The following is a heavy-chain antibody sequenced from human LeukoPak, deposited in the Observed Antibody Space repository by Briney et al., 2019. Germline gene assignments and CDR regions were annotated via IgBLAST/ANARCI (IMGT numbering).Heavy chain of an antibody. CDR2: ISSSSSYI. V-gene: IGHV3-21*04. CDR1: GFTFSSYS. J-gene: IGHJ4*02. D-gene: IGHD4/OR15-4a*01. CDR3: AADPVLTTAEPTFDY. Sequence: GGSLRLSCAASGFTFSSYSMNWVRQAPGKGLEWVSSISSSSSYIYYADSVKGRFTISGDNAKNSLYLQMNSLRAEDTAVYYCAADPVLTTAEPTFDYWGQGTLVTVSS.